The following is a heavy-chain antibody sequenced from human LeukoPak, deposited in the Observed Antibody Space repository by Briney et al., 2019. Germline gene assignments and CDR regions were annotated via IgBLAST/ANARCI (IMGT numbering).Heavy chain of an antibody. D-gene: IGHD3-10*01. J-gene: IGHJ6*03. CDR3: ARGGSGDHQEQLGPPGYYHYMDV. Sequence: ASVKVSCKASGYSFTAYGMGWPRQAPGQGLEWMGWISGHTGTAIYAQNLQGRVTLTADTFTSTVYMEMRSLRSDDTAVYYCARGGSGDHQEQLGPPGYYHYMDVWGTGTTVTVSS. V-gene: IGHV1-18*01. CDR1: GYSFTAYG. CDR2: ISGHTGTA.